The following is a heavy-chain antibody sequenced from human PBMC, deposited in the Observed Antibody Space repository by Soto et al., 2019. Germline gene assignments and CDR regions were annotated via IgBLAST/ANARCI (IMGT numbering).Heavy chain of an antibody. J-gene: IGHJ4*02. CDR2: INGNGGST. V-gene: IGHV3-23*01. CDR1: GLTFSRYI. D-gene: IGHD2-2*01. CDR3: ARVPDLDYCSRTRCIYYFDY. Sequence: PGGSLRLSCVASGLTFSRYIMTWVRQAPGKGLEWVSTINGNGGSTYYADSVKGRFTISRDNSKNSLYLQMNGLRAEDTAVYFCARVPDLDYCSRTRCIYYFDYWGQGALVTVSS.